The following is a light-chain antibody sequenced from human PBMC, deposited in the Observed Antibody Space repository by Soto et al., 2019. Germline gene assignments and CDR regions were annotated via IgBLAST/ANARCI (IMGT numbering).Light chain of an antibody. CDR2: GAS. J-gene: IGKJ2*01. V-gene: IGKV3-20*01. Sequence: EVVLTQSPGTLSLSPGERPTLSCRASQSLSSSYLAWYQQKPGQAPRLLICGASSRATGLPDRFSGTGSGTDFTLPISRLEPVDVGVALRLKQASPLYTFGQGTKLEIK. CDR1: QSLSSSY. CDR3: LKQASPLYT.